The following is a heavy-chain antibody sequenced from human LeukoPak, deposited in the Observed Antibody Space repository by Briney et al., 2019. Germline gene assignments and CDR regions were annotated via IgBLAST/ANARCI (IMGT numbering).Heavy chain of an antibody. CDR1: GGTFSSYA. V-gene: IGHV1-69*05. CDR3: ARSSVVPAAIHNWFDP. Sequence: SVKVSCKASGGTFSSYAISWVRQAPGQGLEWMGGIIPIFGTANYAQKFQGRVTITTDESTSTAYMELSSLRSEDTAVYYCARSSVVPAAIHNWFDPWGQGTLVTVSS. J-gene: IGHJ5*02. CDR2: IIPIFGTA. D-gene: IGHD2-2*01.